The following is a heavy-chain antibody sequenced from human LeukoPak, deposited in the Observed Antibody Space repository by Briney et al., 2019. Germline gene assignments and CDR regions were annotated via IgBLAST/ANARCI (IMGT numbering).Heavy chain of an antibody. J-gene: IGHJ3*02. CDR1: GYTFTSYG. D-gene: IGHD2-2*01. Sequence: ASVKVSCKASGYTFTSYGISWVRQAPGQRLEWMGWISAYNGNTNYAQKLQGRVTMTTDTSTSTAYMELRSLRSDDTAVYYCARVHSPRFVVVPAANRRDAFDIWGQGTMVTVSS. CDR2: ISAYNGNT. V-gene: IGHV1-18*01. CDR3: ARVHSPRFVVVPAANRRDAFDI.